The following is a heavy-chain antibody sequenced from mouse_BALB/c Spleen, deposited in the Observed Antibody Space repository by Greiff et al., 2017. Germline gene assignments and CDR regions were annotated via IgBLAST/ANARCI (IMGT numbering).Heavy chain of an antibody. CDR1: GYSFTGYT. D-gene: IGHD3-2*01. V-gene: IGHV1-18*01. CDR3: ARDSSGYLYAMDY. J-gene: IGHJ4*01. Sequence: VQLQQSGPELVKPGASMKISCKASGYSFTGYTMNWVKQSHGKNLEWIGLINPYNGGTRYNQKFKGKATLTVDKSSSTAYMELLSLTSEDSAVYYCARDSSGYLYAMDYWGQGTSVTVSS. CDR2: INPYNGGT.